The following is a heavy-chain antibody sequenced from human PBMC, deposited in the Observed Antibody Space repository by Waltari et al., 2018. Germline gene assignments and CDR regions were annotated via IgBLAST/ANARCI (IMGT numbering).Heavy chain of an antibody. CDR1: GYTFTDYA. D-gene: IGHD3-16*02. J-gene: IGHJ4*02. CDR3: ARVLGEFSLAPFDY. V-gene: IGHV1-2*02. Sequence: QVQLVQSGAEVKKPGASVKVSCKASGYTFTDYAMPWLRRAPGQGLEWMGWIHPNSGGTNYAQKFQGRVTMTRDTSISTAYMELSRLRSDDTAVYYCARVLGEFSLAPFDYWGQGTLVPVSS. CDR2: IHPNSGGT.